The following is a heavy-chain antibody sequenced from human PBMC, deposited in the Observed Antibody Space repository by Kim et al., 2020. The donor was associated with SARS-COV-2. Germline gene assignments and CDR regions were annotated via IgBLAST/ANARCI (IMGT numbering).Heavy chain of an antibody. CDR2: ISGGGVST. V-gene: IGHV3-23*01. CDR3: AKAGPDPLRWSPFDY. Sequence: GGSLRLSCAASGFTFSSYAMSWVRQAPGKGLEWVSAISGGGVSTYYADSVKGRFTFSRDNSKNTLYLQVNSLRAEDTAVYYCAKAGPDPLRWSPFDYWGQGTLVTVSS. CDR1: GFTFSSYA. D-gene: IGHD4-17*01. J-gene: IGHJ4*02.